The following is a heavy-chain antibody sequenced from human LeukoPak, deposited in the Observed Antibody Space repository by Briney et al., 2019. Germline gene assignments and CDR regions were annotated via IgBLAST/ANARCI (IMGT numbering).Heavy chain of an antibody. J-gene: IGHJ4*02. Sequence: GGSLRLSCAASGFTFSSYAMSWVRQAPGKGLEWVSVIYSGGSTYYADSVKGRFTISRDNSKNTLYLQMNSLRAEDTAVYYCARDLRAVAGTIDYWGQGTLVTVSS. CDR3: ARDLRAVAGTIDY. CDR1: GFTFSSYA. V-gene: IGHV3-66*01. CDR2: IYSGGST. D-gene: IGHD6-19*01.